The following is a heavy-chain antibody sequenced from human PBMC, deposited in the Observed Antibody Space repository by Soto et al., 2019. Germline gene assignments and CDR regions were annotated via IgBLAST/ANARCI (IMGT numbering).Heavy chain of an antibody. CDR1: GYSFTSYW. V-gene: IGHV5-51*01. Sequence: GESLKISCKGSGYSFTSYWIGWVRQMPGKGLEWMGIIYPGDSDTRYSPSFQGQVTISADKSISTAYLQWSSLKASDTAMYYCARHPMAVAGTMNFDYWGQGTLVTVSS. CDR2: IYPGDSDT. CDR3: ARHPMAVAGTMNFDY. J-gene: IGHJ4*02. D-gene: IGHD6-19*01.